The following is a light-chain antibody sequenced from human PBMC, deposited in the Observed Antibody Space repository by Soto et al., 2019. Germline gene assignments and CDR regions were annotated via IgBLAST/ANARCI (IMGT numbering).Light chain of an antibody. J-gene: IGLJ1*01. CDR2: ANN. V-gene: IGLV1-40*01. CDR1: SSNIGAGYD. Sequence: QSALTQPPSVSGAPGQRVSISCTGSSSNIGAGYDVHWYQHLPGTAPKLLIYANNNRPSGVPDRFSGSKSGTSASLAITGLQAEDEADYYCQSYDSSRSPLYVLGTGNKVTVL. CDR3: QSYDSSRSPLYV.